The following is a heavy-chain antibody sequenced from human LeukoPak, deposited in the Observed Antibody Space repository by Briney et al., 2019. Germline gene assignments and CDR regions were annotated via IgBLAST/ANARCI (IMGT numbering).Heavy chain of an antibody. CDR2: PYYSGTT. V-gene: IGHV4-59*01. CDR1: GGSINNYY. J-gene: IGHJ5*02. CDR3: AKDSSEPT. Sequence: SETLSLTCTVAGGSINNYYWSWIGQPPGKPLEWLVSPYYSGTTNSIPSLKSRVIMSIDTSKTPFSLKLSSVTAATTALYYCAKDSSEPTWGKGTLVTVST. D-gene: IGHD1-14*01.